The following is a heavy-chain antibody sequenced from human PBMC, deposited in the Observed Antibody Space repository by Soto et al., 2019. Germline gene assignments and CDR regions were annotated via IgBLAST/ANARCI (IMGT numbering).Heavy chain of an antibody. Sequence: PGGSLRLSCAASGFTFSGQSMNWVRQAPGKGLEWVSSISESSSYKYYADSVKGRFTTSRDNAKNSLYLQMNSLRPEDTAVYYCATSLYLGWQAYYYHSMDVWGQGTTVTVSS. D-gene: IGHD6-19*01. J-gene: IGHJ6*02. CDR3: ATSLYLGWQAYYYHSMDV. CDR2: ISESSSYK. V-gene: IGHV3-21*01. CDR1: GFTFSGQS.